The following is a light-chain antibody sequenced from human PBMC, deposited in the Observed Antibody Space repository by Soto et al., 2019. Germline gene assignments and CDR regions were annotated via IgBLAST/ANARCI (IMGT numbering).Light chain of an antibody. Sequence: DIQMTQSPSTLSASVGDRVTITCRASQSISSWLAWYQQKPGKAPKLLIYKASSLESGVPSRFSGSGSGTEFTLTLSSLQPDDFATYSCQQYNSYSPYTFGQGTKLEI. J-gene: IGKJ2*01. CDR2: KAS. V-gene: IGKV1-5*03. CDR3: QQYNSYSPYT. CDR1: QSISSW.